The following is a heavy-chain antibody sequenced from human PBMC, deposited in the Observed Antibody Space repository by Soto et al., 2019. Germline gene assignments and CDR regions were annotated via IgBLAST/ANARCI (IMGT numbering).Heavy chain of an antibody. J-gene: IGHJ6*02. CDR1: GYSFTSYW. CDR3: ARRGSSSWEDYYYYGMDV. D-gene: IGHD6-13*01. Sequence: LGESLKISCKGSGYSFTSYWISWVRQMPGKGLEWMGRIDPSDSYTNYSPSFQGHVTISADKSISTAYLQWSSLKASDTAMYYCARRGSSSWEDYYYYGMDVWGQGTTVTVSS. CDR2: IDPSDSYT. V-gene: IGHV5-10-1*01.